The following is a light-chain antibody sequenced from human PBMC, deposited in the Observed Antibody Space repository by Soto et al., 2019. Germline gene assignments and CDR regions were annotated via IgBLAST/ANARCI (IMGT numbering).Light chain of an antibody. CDR1: QSVSSSY. Sequence: EIVLTQSPGTLSLSPGERATLSCRASQSVSSSYLAWYQQKPGQAPRLLIYGASSRATGIPDRFSGSGSGTDFTLTISRLGPEDFAVYYCQQYGSSPFGQGTKVEIK. CDR3: QQYGSSP. V-gene: IGKV3-20*01. J-gene: IGKJ1*01. CDR2: GAS.